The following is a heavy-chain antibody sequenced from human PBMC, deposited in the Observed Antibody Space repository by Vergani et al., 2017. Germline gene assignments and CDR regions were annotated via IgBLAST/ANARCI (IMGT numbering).Heavy chain of an antibody. CDR1: GFSFRNAW. D-gene: IGHD3-10*01. CDR2: IYPSGET. Sequence: EVQLVESGGGIVKPGGSLRLSCVASGFSFRNAWMNWVRQAPGKGLEWVSIIYPSGETHYTDSVKGRFTLSRDNSKNTVFLEMNTLRPEDSSLYYCASRISVGESLSDFWGQGTLVTVAS. CDR3: ASRISVGESLSDF. J-gene: IGHJ4*02. V-gene: IGHV3-66*02.